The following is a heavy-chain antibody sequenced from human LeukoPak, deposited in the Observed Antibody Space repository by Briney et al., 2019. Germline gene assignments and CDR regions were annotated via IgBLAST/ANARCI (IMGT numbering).Heavy chain of an antibody. D-gene: IGHD6-19*01. CDR3: TTPKQWLVPDY. J-gene: IGHJ4*02. CDR1: GFTSSNAW. V-gene: IGHV3-15*01. Sequence: TSGGSLRLSCAASGFTSSNAWMSWVRQAPGKGLEWVGRIKSKTDGGTTDYAAPVKGRFTISRDDSKNTLYLQMNSLKTEDTAVYYCTTPKQWLVPDYWGQGTLVTVSS. CDR2: IKSKTDGGTT.